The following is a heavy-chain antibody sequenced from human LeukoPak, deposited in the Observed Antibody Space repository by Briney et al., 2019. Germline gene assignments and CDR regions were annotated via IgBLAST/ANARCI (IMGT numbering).Heavy chain of an antibody. J-gene: IGHJ4*02. Sequence: RGSLRLSCAAPGFTRGSYWMHWVRKAPGKGLVWVSRITGDGSSTSYADSVKGRFTISRDNAKNTLYLQMNSLRAEDTAVYYCARDSSGSFDYWGQGTLVTVSS. CDR2: ITGDGSST. V-gene: IGHV3-74*01. CDR1: GFTRGSYW. CDR3: ARDSSGSFDY. D-gene: IGHD6-19*01.